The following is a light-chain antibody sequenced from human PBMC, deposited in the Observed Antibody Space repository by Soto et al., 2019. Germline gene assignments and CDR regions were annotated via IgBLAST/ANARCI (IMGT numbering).Light chain of an antibody. J-gene: IGKJ5*01. V-gene: IGKV3-20*01. Sequence: VLTQSPGTPSLSPGERATLSCRASQSVSSSYLAWYQQKPGQAPRLLIYGASSRATGIPDRFSGSGSGTDFTLTISRLEPEDFAVFYCQQYGTSEIIFGQGTRLEIK. CDR2: GAS. CDR3: QQYGTSEII. CDR1: QSVSSSY.